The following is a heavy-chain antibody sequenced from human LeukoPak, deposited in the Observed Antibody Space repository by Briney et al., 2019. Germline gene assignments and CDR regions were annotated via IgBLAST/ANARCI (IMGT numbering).Heavy chain of an antibody. Sequence: ASVKVSCKASGYTFTGYYMHWVRQAPGQGLEWMGWINPNSGGTNYAQKFQGRVTMTRDTSISTAYMELSRLRSDDTAVYYCARVRWFGESDAFDIWGQGTMVTVSS. D-gene: IGHD3-10*01. V-gene: IGHV1-2*02. CDR2: INPNSGGT. CDR1: GYTFTGYY. CDR3: ARVRWFGESDAFDI. J-gene: IGHJ3*02.